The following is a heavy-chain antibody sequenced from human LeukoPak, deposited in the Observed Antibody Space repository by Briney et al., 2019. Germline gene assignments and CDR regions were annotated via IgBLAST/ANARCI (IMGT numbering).Heavy chain of an antibody. V-gene: IGHV3-30-3*01. Sequence: HPGGSLRLSCAASGFTFSSYAMHWVRQAPGKGLEWVAVISYDGSNKYYADSVKGRFTISRDNSKNTLYLQMNSLRAEDTAVYYCASHANFEYSSSSGFDYWGQGTLVTVSS. CDR1: GFTFSSYA. D-gene: IGHD6-6*01. J-gene: IGHJ4*02. CDR3: ASHANFEYSSSSGFDY. CDR2: ISYDGSNK.